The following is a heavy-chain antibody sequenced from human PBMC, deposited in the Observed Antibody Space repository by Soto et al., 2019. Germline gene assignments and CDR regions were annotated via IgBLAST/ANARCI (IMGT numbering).Heavy chain of an antibody. CDR2: IYHSGST. V-gene: IGHV4-38-2*02. D-gene: IGHD5-12*01. CDR1: GYSISSGYY. CDR3: ARDLVGSGYDRRSYYFDY. Sequence: SETLSLTCAVSGYSISSGYYWGWIRQPPGKGLEWIGSIYHSGSTYYNPSLESRVTISVDTSKNQFSLKLSSVTAADTAVYYCARDLVGSGYDRRSYYFDYWGQGTLVTVSS. J-gene: IGHJ4*02.